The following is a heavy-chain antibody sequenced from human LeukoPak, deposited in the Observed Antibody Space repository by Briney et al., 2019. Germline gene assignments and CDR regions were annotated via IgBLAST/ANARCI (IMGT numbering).Heavy chain of an antibody. CDR2: IYSGGST. J-gene: IGHJ4*02. Sequence: GGSLRLSCAASGFTVSSNYMSWVRQAPGKGLEWVSVIYSGGSTYYADSVKGRFTISRDNSRNTLYLQMNSLRAEDTAVYYCAEGGSRDYFDYWGQGTLVTVSS. D-gene: IGHD2-15*01. CDR1: GFTVSSNY. CDR3: AEGGSRDYFDY. V-gene: IGHV3-53*01.